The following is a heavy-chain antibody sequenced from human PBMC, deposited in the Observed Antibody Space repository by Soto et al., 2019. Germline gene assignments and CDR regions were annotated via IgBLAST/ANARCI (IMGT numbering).Heavy chain of an antibody. CDR3: AKDSLRMGYYYYGMDV. J-gene: IGHJ6*02. Sequence: GXSGRLSCAASGFTFSRYGLHWFRQAPGKGLEWVAVISYDGSNKYYADSVKGRFTISRDNSKNTLYLQMNSLRAEDTAVYYCAKDSLRMGYYYYGMDVWGQGTTVTVSS. CDR2: ISYDGSNK. CDR1: GFTFSRYG. D-gene: IGHD2-8*01. V-gene: IGHV3-30*18.